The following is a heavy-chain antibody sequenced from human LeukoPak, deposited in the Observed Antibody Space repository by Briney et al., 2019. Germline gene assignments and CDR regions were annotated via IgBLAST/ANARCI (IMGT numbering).Heavy chain of an antibody. CDR3: AGDFGSGSYRFDY. Sequence: PSETLSLTCAVSSVSISSGDYSWSWLRQPPGKGLEWIGYIYHTGTTYYNPSLKGRGTISLDRSKNQFSLKLTSVTAADTAVYYCAGDFGSGSYRFDYWGQGTLVTVSS. D-gene: IGHD3-10*01. CDR1: SVSISSGDYS. V-gene: IGHV4-30-2*01. CDR2: IYHTGTT. J-gene: IGHJ4*02.